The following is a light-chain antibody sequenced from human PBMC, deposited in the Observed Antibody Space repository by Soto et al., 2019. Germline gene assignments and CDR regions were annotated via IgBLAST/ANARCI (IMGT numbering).Light chain of an antibody. CDR3: CSYAGSYTLEV. Sequence: QSALTQPRSVSGSPGQSVTISCTGTSSDVGGYNYVSWYQQNPGKAPKLMIYDVNKRPSGVPDRFSGSKSGNTASLTISGLQAEDEADYYCCSYAGSYTLEVFGGGTQLTVL. V-gene: IGLV2-11*01. CDR1: SSDVGGYNY. J-gene: IGLJ2*01. CDR2: DVN.